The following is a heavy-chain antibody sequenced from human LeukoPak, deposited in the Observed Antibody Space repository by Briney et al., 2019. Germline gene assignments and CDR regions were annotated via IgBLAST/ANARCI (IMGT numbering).Heavy chain of an antibody. CDR3: ASINCSSTSCPLDY. Sequence: ASVKVSCKASGYTFTSYAMHWVRQAPGQRLEWMGWINAGSGNTKYSQKFQGRVTITRDTSASTAYMELSSLRSEDTAVYYCASINCSSTSCPLDYWGQGTLVTVSS. D-gene: IGHD2-2*01. CDR2: INAGSGNT. V-gene: IGHV1-3*01. CDR1: GYTFTSYA. J-gene: IGHJ4*02.